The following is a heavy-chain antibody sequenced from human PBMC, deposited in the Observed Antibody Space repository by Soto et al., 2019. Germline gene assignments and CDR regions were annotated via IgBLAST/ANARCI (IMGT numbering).Heavy chain of an antibody. J-gene: IGHJ4*02. D-gene: IGHD2-2*01. CDR3: ASGGYCSSTSCPHMGWDYYFDY. CDR2: IYPGDSDT. CDR1: GYSFTSYW. V-gene: IGHV5-51*01. Sequence: GESLKISCKGSGYSFTSYWIGCVRQMPGKGLEWMGIIYPGDSDTRYSPSFQGQVTISADKSISTAYLQWSSLKASDTAMYYCASGGYCSSTSCPHMGWDYYFDYWGQGTLVTVSS.